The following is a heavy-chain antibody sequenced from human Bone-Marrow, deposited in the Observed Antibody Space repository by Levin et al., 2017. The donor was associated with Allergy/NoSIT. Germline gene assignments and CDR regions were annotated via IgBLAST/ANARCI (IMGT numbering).Heavy chain of an antibody. V-gene: IGHV1-2*06. D-gene: IGHD2-2*01. Sequence: GGSLRLSCKASGYIFTGYYLHWVRQAPGQGLQWMGRINPKNGATNFAQNFQGRVTMTRDTSIRTVYMDLRRLKSDDTAVYFCARTFSTASGWIDPWGQGTLVTVST. CDR2: INPKNGAT. J-gene: IGHJ5*02. CDR1: GYIFTGYY. CDR3: ARTFSTASGWIDP.